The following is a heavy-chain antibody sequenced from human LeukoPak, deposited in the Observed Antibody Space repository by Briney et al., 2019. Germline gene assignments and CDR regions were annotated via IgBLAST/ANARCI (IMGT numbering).Heavy chain of an antibody. Sequence: GGSLRLSCAASGFTFTKYSMNWVRQAPGKGLEWVSYISSSSSTIYYADSVKGRFTISRDNAKNSLYLQMNSLRAEDTAVYYCARNRFGEEDYWGQGTLVTVSS. CDR1: GFTFTKYS. CDR2: ISSSSSTI. D-gene: IGHD3-10*01. V-gene: IGHV3-48*04. CDR3: ARNRFGEEDY. J-gene: IGHJ4*02.